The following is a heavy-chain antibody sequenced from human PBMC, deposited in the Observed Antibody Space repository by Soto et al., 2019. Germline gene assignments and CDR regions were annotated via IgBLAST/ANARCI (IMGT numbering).Heavy chain of an antibody. J-gene: IGHJ5*01. V-gene: IGHV3-30-3*02. CDR1: GYIFSDHA. Sequence: QVQLVESGGGVVQPGGSLRLSCAASGYIFSDHAVHWFRQSPGKGLEWVTVISADGTREFYAESVKGRFVISRDNLKNTVSLQMNTVRDEDTAFYYCATDVGVGGGVGTPGPWGQGTLVTVSS. CDR3: ATDVGVGGGVGTPGP. D-gene: IGHD2-8*02. CDR2: ISADGTRE.